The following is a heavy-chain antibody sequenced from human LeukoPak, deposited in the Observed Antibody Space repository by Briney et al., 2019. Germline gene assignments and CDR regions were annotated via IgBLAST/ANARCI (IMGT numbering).Heavy chain of an antibody. V-gene: IGHV1-69*06. Sequence: SVKVSCKASGGAFSSYAISWVRQAPGQGLEWMGGIIPIFGTANYAQKFQGRVTITADKSTSTAYMELSSLRSEDTAVYYCARAPGTTGYYYNYMDVWGKGTTVTVSS. CDR2: IIPIFGTA. CDR3: ARAPGTTGYYYNYMDV. J-gene: IGHJ6*03. D-gene: IGHD1-7*01. CDR1: GGAFSSYA.